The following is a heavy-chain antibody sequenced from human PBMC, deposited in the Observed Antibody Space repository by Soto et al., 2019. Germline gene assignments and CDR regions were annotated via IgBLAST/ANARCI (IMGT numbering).Heavy chain of an antibody. CDR3: AKAKRNLGYCISTSCYRDYGMDV. V-gene: IGHV3-30*18. D-gene: IGHD2-2*02. CDR2: ISYDGRNK. CDR1: GFTFSSYG. J-gene: IGHJ6*02. Sequence: QVQLVESGGGVVQPGRSLRLSCAASGFTFSSYGMHWVRQAPGKGLEWVAVISYDGRNKDQTDSVKGRFTISRENSKNTLYLQMNSLRPEDTAVYYCAKAKRNLGYCISTSCYRDYGMDVWGQGTTVTVSS.